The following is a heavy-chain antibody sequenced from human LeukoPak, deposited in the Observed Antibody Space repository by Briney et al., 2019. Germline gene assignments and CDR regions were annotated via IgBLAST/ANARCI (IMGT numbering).Heavy chain of an antibody. CDR3: ALSMVHLGRLYYYFHY. J-gene: IGHJ4*02. V-gene: IGHV3-53*01. CDR1: GFTVSSNY. D-gene: IGHD3-10*01. CDR2: IYSDGST. Sequence: GGSLRLSCAASGFTVSSNYMSCVRQAQGKGLEWVSVIYSDGSTYYADSVKGRFTISRDSSKNTLHLQVNSLRAEDTAVYYCALSMVHLGRLYYYFHYWGRGTLVTVSS.